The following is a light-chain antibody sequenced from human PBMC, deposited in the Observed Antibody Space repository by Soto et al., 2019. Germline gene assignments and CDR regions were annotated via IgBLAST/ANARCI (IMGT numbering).Light chain of an antibody. CDR1: QSISSY. Sequence: DIQITQSPSSLSASVGDRVTITCRASQSISSYLNWFQQKPGKAPKVLIYATSGLQSGVPSRFSGSGSGTDFTLTISSLQPEDFTTYYCQQSYTTPWTFGQGTRLEIK. CDR3: QQSYTTPWT. J-gene: IGKJ5*01. CDR2: ATS. V-gene: IGKV1-39*01.